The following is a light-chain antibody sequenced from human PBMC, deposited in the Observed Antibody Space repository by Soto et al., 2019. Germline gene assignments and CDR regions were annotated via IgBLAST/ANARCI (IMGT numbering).Light chain of an antibody. CDR3: SSYKGSSTYV. Sequence: QSVLTQPASVSGSPGQSITISCTGTSTDIGRYNYVSWYQQHPGKAPKLMIYDVSNRPSGVSNRFSGSKSGNTASLTISGLQAEDEADYYCSSYKGSSTYVFGTGTRSPS. J-gene: IGLJ1*01. CDR2: DVS. CDR1: STDIGRYNY. V-gene: IGLV2-14*01.